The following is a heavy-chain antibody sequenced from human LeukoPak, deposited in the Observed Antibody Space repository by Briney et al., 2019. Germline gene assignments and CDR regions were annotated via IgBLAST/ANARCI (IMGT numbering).Heavy chain of an antibody. CDR1: GGSIRSSSYY. Sequence: SGTLSLTCTVSGGSIRSSSYYWGCIRQPPGSGLEWIGSIYYSGNTYYYPPLKSRVTISVDTSKNQFSLRLSSVTAADTAVYYCARHAPIKTTVTTSHAFDIWGQGTMVTVSS. CDR3: ARHAPIKTTVTTSHAFDI. CDR2: IYYSGNT. V-gene: IGHV4-39*01. J-gene: IGHJ3*02. D-gene: IGHD4-17*01.